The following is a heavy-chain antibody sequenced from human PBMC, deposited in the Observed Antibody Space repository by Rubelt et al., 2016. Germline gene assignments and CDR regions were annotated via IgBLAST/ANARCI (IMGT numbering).Heavy chain of an antibody. CDR1: GYTFTGYY. V-gene: IGHV1-2*06. CDR3: AREGDYYYGMDV. Sequence: QVQLVQSGAEVKKPGASVKVSCKASGYTFTGYYMHWVRPAPGQGLEWMGRINPNSGGTNDAQKFQGRVTMTRDTSISTAYMELSRLRSDDTAVYYCAREGDYYYGMDVWGQGTTVTVSS. D-gene: IGHD3-16*01. J-gene: IGHJ6*02. CDR2: INPNSGGT.